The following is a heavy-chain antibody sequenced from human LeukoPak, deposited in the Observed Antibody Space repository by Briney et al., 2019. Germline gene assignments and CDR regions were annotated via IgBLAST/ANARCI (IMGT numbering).Heavy chain of an antibody. CDR3: ARDATTVTTRHYYYMDV. D-gene: IGHD4-17*01. V-gene: IGHV4-61*02. CDR2: IFPGGNT. CDR1: GGSVSSGTYY. J-gene: IGHJ6*03. Sequence: SETLSLTCTVSGGSVSSGTYYWNWMRQPAGKGLERIGRIFPGGNTYFNPSLKSRVAISVDSSKNQFSLKLSSVTAADTAVYYCARDATTVTTRHYYYMDVWGKGTTVTISS.